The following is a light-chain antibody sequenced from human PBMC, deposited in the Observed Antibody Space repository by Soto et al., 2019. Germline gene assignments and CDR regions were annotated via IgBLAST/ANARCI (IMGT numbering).Light chain of an antibody. CDR3: LLFYTDIRV. Sequence: QSVVTQEPSLTVSPGGTVTITCGSSTGTVTSGHYPYWFQQKPGQAPRTLIYDTTNKHSWTPARFSGSLLGGKAALTLSGAQPEDEADYDCLLFYTDIRVFGGGTKVTVL. CDR1: TGTVTSGHY. V-gene: IGLV7-46*01. CDR2: DTT. J-gene: IGLJ2*01.